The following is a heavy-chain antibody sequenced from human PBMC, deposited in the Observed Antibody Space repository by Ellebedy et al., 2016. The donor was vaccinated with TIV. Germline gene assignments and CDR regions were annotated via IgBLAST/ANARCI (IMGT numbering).Heavy chain of an antibody. Sequence: GGSLRLXCAASGFTFIDYAINWVRQSPGKGLEWVSSINGRGDRTYYADSVKGRFTISRDNSKNVIYLQMNGLRAEDTATYYCAKPARTDATDFWGQGTLVTFS. D-gene: IGHD4-17*01. CDR3: AKPARTDATDF. J-gene: IGHJ4*02. CDR1: GFTFIDYA. CDR2: INGRGDRT. V-gene: IGHV3-23*01.